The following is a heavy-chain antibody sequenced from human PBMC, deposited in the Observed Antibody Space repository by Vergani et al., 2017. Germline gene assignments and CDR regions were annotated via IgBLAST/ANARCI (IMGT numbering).Heavy chain of an antibody. J-gene: IGHJ4*02. V-gene: IGHV3-30-3*01. Sequence: QVQLVESGGGVVQPGRSLRLSCAASGFTFSSYAMHWVRQAPGKGLEWVAVISYDGSNKYYADSVKGRFTISRDNSKNTLYLQMNSLRAEDTAVYYCARDSHDYDSYDYWGQGTLVTVSS. CDR3: ARDSHDYDSYDY. CDR1: GFTFSSYA. D-gene: IGHD3-22*01. CDR2: ISYDGSNK.